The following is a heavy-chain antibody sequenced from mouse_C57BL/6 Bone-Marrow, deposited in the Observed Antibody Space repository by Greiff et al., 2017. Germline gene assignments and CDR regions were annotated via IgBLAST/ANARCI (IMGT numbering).Heavy chain of an antibody. J-gene: IGHJ1*03. D-gene: IGHD6-5*01. CDR1: GYTFTSYW. CDR3: ARWGAYIWYFDG. CDR2: IDPSDSYP. Sequence: QVQLQQPGAELVMPGASVKLSCKASGYTFTSYWMHWVKQRPGQGLEWIGEIDPSDSYPNYNQKFKGKSTLTVDKSSSTAYMQRSSLTSEDSAVYYCARWGAYIWYFDGWGTGTTVTVSS. V-gene: IGHV1-69*01.